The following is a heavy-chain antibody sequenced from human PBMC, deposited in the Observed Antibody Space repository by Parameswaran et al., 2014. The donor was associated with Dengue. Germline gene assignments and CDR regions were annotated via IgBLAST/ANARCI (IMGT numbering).Heavy chain of an antibody. J-gene: IGHJ4*02. D-gene: IGHD2-15*01. CDR2: IYYSGST. Sequence: WIRQPPGKGLEWIGSIYYSGSTYYNPSLKSRVTISVDTSKNQFSLKLSSVTAADTAVYYCARLGNYYSVMDYWGQGTLVTVSS. CDR3: ARLGNYYSVMDY. V-gene: IGHV4-39*01.